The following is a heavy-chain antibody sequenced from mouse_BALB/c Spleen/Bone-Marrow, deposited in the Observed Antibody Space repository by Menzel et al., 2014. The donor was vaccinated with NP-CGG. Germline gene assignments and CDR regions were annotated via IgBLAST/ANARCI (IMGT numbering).Heavy chain of an antibody. CDR1: GYTFTTYY. Sequence: QVQLQQSGPELVKPGSSVRISCKASGYTFTTYYIHWVKQRPGQGLEWIGWIYPGIVNTKYNEKFKGKATLTADKSSNTDYMQISTLTSQGCAVSFYARAHNWDEWNSYAMDYWGQGTSVTVSS. CDR2: IYPGIVNT. J-gene: IGHJ4*01. CDR3: ARAHNWDEWNSYAMDY. V-gene: IGHV1S56*01. D-gene: IGHD4-1*01.